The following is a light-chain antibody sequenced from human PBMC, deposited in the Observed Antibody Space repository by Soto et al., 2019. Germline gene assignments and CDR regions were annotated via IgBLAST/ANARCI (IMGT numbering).Light chain of an antibody. V-gene: IGKV3-11*01. Sequence: ELVLTQSPATLSLSPGERATLSCRASQSGSYSLDWYQQKPGQAPRLLIYDATNRATGIPARFSGSRSGTDFTLTISSLEPEVFSVYYCQQRKTGEWTFGQGTKVEIK. J-gene: IGKJ1*01. CDR1: QSGSYS. CDR3: QQRKTGEWT. CDR2: DAT.